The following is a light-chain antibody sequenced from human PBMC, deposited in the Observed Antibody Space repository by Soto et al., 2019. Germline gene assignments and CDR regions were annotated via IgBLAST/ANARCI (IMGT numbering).Light chain of an antibody. CDR1: RTVTSSH. CDR2: DAS. J-gene: IGKJ2*01. CDR3: QHYGS. Sequence: EIVLTQSPGTLSLSPGERATLSCRASRTVTSSHLGWYQQKPGQAPRLLIYDASSRATGIPDRFSGSGSGTDFTLTISRLEPEDFAVYYCQHYGSFGQGTKLEIK. V-gene: IGKV3-20*01.